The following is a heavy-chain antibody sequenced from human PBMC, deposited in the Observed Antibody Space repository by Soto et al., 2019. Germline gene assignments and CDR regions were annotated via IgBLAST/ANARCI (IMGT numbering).Heavy chain of an antibody. CDR1: GFTFSSYG. D-gene: IGHD2-15*01. J-gene: IGHJ2*01. Sequence: GGSLRLSCAASGFTFSSYGMHWVRQAPGKGLEWVAVISYDGSNKYYVDSVKGRFTISRDNSKNTLYLQMNSLRAEDTAVYYCAKDGYCSGGSCYFYWYFDLWGRGTLVTVSS. V-gene: IGHV3-30*18. CDR3: AKDGYCSGGSCYFYWYFDL. CDR2: ISYDGSNK.